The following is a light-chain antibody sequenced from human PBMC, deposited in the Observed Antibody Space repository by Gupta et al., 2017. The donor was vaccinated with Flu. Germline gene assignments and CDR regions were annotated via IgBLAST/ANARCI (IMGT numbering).Light chain of an antibody. CDR2: END. Sequence: NFLLTQPPSVSGSPGKTVIISCTRNSGSIASNYMQWYQQRPGRAPTTVIYENDQRPSGVPDRFSGSIDSSSKSASLTISGRKTEDEADYYCQSFDAGARWVFGGGTKLTVL. V-gene: IGLV6-57*03. CDR1: SGSIASNY. J-gene: IGLJ2*01. CDR3: QSFDAGARWV.